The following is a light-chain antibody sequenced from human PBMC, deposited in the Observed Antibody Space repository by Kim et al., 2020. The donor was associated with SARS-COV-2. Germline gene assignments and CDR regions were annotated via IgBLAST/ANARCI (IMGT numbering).Light chain of an antibody. J-gene: IGLJ3*02. V-gene: IGLV1-40*01. CDR2: IND. CDR3: QSFDSSLSGWV. CDR1: SSNIGAGYD. Sequence: QAVVTQPPSVSGAPGQRVTISCAGSSSNIGAGYDVHWFRQLPGTAPKLLIFINDNRPSGVPKRFSGSKSGTSASLAITGLQADDEADYYCQSFDSSLSGWVFGGGTQLTVL.